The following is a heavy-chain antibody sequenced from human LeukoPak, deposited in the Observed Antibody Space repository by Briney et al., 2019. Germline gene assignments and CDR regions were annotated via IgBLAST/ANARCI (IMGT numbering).Heavy chain of an antibody. Sequence: PGGSLRLSCAASGFTFSSYWMSWVRLAPGKGLEWVANIKQDGSEKYYVDSVKGRFTISRDNAKNSLYLQMNSLRAEDTAVYYCARVKIGNDILTGPWDAFDIWGQGTMVTVSS. D-gene: IGHD3-9*01. CDR3: ARVKIGNDILTGPWDAFDI. CDR2: IKQDGSEK. V-gene: IGHV3-7*01. CDR1: GFTFSSYW. J-gene: IGHJ3*02.